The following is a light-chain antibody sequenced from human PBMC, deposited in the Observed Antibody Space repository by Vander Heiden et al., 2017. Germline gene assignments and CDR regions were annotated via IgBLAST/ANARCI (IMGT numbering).Light chain of an antibody. V-gene: IGKV1-12*02. CDR3: QQANSFPFT. Sequence: DIQMTQSPPSVSASVRDRVTITCRASQGISSWLVWYQQKPEKAPKLLIYGASSLESGVPSRFSGSGSGTDFTLTISSLQPEDFATYYCQQANSFPFTFGPGTKVDIK. CDR1: QGISSW. J-gene: IGKJ3*01. CDR2: GAS.